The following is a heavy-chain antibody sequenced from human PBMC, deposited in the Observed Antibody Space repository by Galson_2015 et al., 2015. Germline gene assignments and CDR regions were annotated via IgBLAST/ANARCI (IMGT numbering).Heavy chain of an antibody. CDR3: ARDRSLVYYGPLDY. CDR1: GFTFSSYA. Sequence: SLRLSCAASGFTFSSYAMHWVRQAPGKGLEWVAVISYDGSNKYYADSVKGRFTISRDNSKNTLYLQMNSLRAEDTAVYYCARDRSLVYYGPLDYWGQGTLVTVSS. D-gene: IGHD3-10*01. CDR2: ISYDGSNK. J-gene: IGHJ4*02. V-gene: IGHV3-30-3*01.